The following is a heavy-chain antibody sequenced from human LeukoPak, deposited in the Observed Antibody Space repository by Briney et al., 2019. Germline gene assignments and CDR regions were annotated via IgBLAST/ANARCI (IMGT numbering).Heavy chain of an antibody. J-gene: IGHJ4*02. CDR1: GFTFDDYG. CDR2: INWNGGST. D-gene: IGHD4-23*01. Sequence: GGSLRLSCAASGFTFDDYGMSWVRQAPGKGLEWVSGINWNGGSTGYADSVKGRFTISRDNAKNSLYLQMNSLRAEDTALYHCASGLYGANSGPPCWGQGTLDTVSS. CDR3: ASGLYGANSGPPC. V-gene: IGHV3-20*01.